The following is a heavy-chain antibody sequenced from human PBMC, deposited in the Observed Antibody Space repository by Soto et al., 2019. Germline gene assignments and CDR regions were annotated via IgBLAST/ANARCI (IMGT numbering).Heavy chain of an antibody. D-gene: IGHD6-19*01. CDR3: ARRCIAVAGYYYYGMDV. Sequence: PGGSLRLSCAASGFTFSSYAMHWVRQAPGKGLEWVAVISYDGSNKYYADSVKGRFTISRDNSKSTLYLQMNSLRAEDTAVYYCARRCIAVAGYYYYGMDVWGQGTTVTVSS. CDR2: ISYDGSNK. V-gene: IGHV3-30-3*01. J-gene: IGHJ6*02. CDR1: GFTFSSYA.